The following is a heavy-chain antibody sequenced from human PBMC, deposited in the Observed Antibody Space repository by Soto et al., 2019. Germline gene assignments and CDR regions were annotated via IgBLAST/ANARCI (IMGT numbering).Heavy chain of an antibody. J-gene: IGHJ3*02. Sequence: QVQLVQSGAEVKKPGASVKVSCKASGYKFTDYVIHWMRQAPGQRLEWMGWNNVGNGNTKYSQNFQGRVSITRDTSARTAYMDLSSLRSEDTALYYCAREDYSGAFDIWGRGTMVTVSS. CDR3: AREDYSGAFDI. D-gene: IGHD2-15*01. CDR1: GYKFTDYV. CDR2: NNVGNGNT. V-gene: IGHV1-3*01.